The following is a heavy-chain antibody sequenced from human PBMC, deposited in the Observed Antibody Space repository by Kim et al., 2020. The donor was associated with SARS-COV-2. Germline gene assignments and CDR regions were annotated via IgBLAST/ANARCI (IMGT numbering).Heavy chain of an antibody. CDR3: ARSGNGYNAFVS. CDR2: ISTRGESI. D-gene: IGHD5-12*01. CDR1: GLSFSDSY. Sequence: GGSLRLSCAASGLSFSDSYMNWVRQAPGKGLEWLSFISTRGESIFYADSVEGRFPISRDNAKNSLYLQMNYLRDEDTAVYYCARSGNGYNAFVSWGQG. J-gene: IGHJ1*01. V-gene: IGHV3-11*01.